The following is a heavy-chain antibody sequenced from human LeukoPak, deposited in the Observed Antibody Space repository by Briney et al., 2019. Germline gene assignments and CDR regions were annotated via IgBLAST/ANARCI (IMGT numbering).Heavy chain of an antibody. CDR1: GFTFSSYA. J-gene: IGHJ6*02. CDR2: FSGSGGST. V-gene: IGHV3-23*01. CDR3: AKGLGHYSYHGMDV. Sequence: GGSLRLSCAASGFTFSSYAMTWVRQAPGKGLEWVSSFSGSGGSTYYADSVKGRFTVSRDNSKNTLYLQMNSLRAEDTAVYYCAKGLGHYSYHGMDVWGQGTTVTVSS. D-gene: IGHD7-27*01.